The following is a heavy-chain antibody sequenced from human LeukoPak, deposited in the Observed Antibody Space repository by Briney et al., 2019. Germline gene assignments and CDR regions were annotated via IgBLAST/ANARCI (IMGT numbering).Heavy chain of an antibody. CDR3: AVARGLTDPLDF. Sequence: SVKVSCRASRFTFSSPTVQWVRQARGQRLEWIGWIVVGSGYTNYAQKFQERVTFTGDMSTGTVYMELSSLRSEDTAVYYCAVARGLTDPLDFWGQGTLVTVSS. J-gene: IGHJ4*02. CDR1: RFTFSSPT. D-gene: IGHD3-10*01. V-gene: IGHV1-58*01. CDR2: IVVGSGYT.